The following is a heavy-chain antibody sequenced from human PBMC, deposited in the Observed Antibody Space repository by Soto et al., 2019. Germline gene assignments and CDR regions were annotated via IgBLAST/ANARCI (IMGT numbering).Heavy chain of an antibody. CDR2: INPNSGGT. CDR3: AREGYCSGGSCYEIDDNWFDP. J-gene: IGHJ5*02. V-gene: IGHV1-2*02. CDR1: GYTFTGYY. D-gene: IGHD2-15*01. Sequence: ASVKVSCKASGYTFTGYYMHWERQAPGQGLEWMGWINPNSGGTNYAQKFQGRVTMTRDTSISTAYMELSRLRSDDTAVYYCAREGYCSGGSCYEIDDNWFDPWGQGIQVTVSS.